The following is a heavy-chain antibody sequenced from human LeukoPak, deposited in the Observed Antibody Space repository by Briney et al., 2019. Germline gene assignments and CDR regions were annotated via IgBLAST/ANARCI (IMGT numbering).Heavy chain of an antibody. D-gene: IGHD2-8*01. CDR1: GYTFTSYA. Sequence: ASVKVSCKASGYTFTSYAMHWVRQAPGQRLEWMGWINAGNGNTKYSQKFQGRVTITRDTSASTAYMELSSLRSDDTAVYYCARSLTVYYFDYWGQGTLVTVSS. CDR2: INAGNGNT. V-gene: IGHV1-3*01. J-gene: IGHJ4*02. CDR3: ARSLTVYYFDY.